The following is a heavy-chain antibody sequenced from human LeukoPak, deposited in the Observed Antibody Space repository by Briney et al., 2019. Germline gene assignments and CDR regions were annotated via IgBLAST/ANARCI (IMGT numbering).Heavy chain of an antibody. V-gene: IGHV4-59*02. D-gene: IGHD2-15*01. CDR1: GGSVSSYY. CDR2: IYYSGST. J-gene: IGHJ5*02. Sequence: SETLSLTCTVSGGSVSSYYWSWIRQPPGKGLEWIGYIYYSGSTNYNPSLKSRVTISVDTSKNQFSLKLSSVTAADTAVYYCARAFEVAATFWFDPWGQGTLVTVSS. CDR3: ARAFEVAATFWFDP.